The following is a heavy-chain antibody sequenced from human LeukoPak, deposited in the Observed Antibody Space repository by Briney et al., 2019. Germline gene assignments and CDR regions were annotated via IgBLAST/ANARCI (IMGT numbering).Heavy chain of an antibody. CDR2: IGTAGDT. D-gene: IGHD3-10*01. CDR1: GFSFSPYD. J-gene: IGHJ2*01. Sequence: GGSLRLSCAASGFSFSPYDMHWVRQTTGKGLEWVSAIGTAGDTYYTGSVKGRFTISRENAKNSLYLQMNSLRAGDTAVYYCVRDCITSGLSGGFDLWGRGILVTVSS. CDR3: VRDCITSGLSGGFDL. V-gene: IGHV3-13*01.